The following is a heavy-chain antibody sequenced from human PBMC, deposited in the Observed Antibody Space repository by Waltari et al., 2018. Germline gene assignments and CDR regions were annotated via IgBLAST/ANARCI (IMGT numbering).Heavy chain of an antibody. Sequence: EVQLVESGGGLVQPGGSLRLSCAASGFTFSSYWMHWVRHAPGKGLVWVSRIKSAGSTTTYTDSVKGRFTISRDNAKNSLYLQMNSLRAEDTAVYYCARVAVTTPWYFDLWGRGTLVTVSS. J-gene: IGHJ2*01. CDR3: ARVAVTTPWYFDL. CDR2: IKSAGSTT. V-gene: IGHV3-74*01. D-gene: IGHD2-21*02. CDR1: GFTFSSYW.